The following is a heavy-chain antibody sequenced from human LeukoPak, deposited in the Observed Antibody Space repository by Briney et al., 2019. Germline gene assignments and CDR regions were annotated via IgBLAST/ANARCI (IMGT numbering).Heavy chain of an antibody. CDR1: GFTFSSYS. Sequence: GGSLRLSCAASGFTFSSYSMNWVRQAPGKGLEWVSYISSSSSTIYYADSVKGRFTISRDNAKNSLYLQMNSLRAEDTAVYYCARYTMIVVGGVFDYWGQGTLVTVSS. J-gene: IGHJ4*02. D-gene: IGHD3-22*01. CDR2: ISSSSSTI. CDR3: ARYTMIVVGGVFDY. V-gene: IGHV3-48*04.